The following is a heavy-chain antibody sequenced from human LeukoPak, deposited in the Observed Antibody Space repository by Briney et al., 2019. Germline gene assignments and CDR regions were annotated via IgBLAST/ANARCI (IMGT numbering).Heavy chain of an antibody. J-gene: IGHJ4*02. Sequence: PGRSLRLSCAASGFTFSNYWMTWVRQAPGKGLEWVANIKKDGSEKYYVESLEGRFAISRDNVKNSLYPQMNSLRAEDTAVYYCARDLQDGVPTGYWGQGTLVIVS. CDR2: IKKDGSEK. CDR1: GFTFSNYW. D-gene: IGHD4-17*01. CDR3: ARDLQDGVPTGY. V-gene: IGHV3-7*01.